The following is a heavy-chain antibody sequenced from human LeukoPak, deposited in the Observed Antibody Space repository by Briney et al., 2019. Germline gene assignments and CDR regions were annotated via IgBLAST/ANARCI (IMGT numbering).Heavy chain of an antibody. CDR1: GFTVSSNF. V-gene: IGHV3-53*01. Sequence: GGSLRLSCAASGFTVSSNFMSWVRQAPGKGLEWVSVIYSGGSTYYADSVKGRFTISRDNSKNTLYLQMNSLRAEDTAVYYCAGSGSYQYFDYWGQGSLVTVSS. J-gene: IGHJ4*02. CDR2: IYSGGST. D-gene: IGHD1-26*01. CDR3: AGSGSYQYFDY.